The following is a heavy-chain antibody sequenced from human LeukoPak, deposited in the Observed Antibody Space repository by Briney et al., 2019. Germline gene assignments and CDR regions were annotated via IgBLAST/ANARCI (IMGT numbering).Heavy chain of an antibody. Sequence: SVKVSCKASGGTFSSYAISWVRQAPGQGLEWMGRIIPIFGTANYAQKFQGRVTITTDESTRTAYLELSSLRSEETAVYYCARGLFAGSTSCYDYWGQGTLVTVSS. V-gene: IGHV1-69*05. CDR3: ARGLFAGSTSCYDY. J-gene: IGHJ4*02. D-gene: IGHD2-2*01. CDR2: IIPIFGTA. CDR1: GGTFSSYA.